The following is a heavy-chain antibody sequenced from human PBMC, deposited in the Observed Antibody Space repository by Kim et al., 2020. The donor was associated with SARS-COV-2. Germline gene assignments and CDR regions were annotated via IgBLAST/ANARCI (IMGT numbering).Heavy chain of an antibody. CDR1: GGTFSSYA. CDR2: IIPIFGTA. D-gene: IGHD4-17*01. V-gene: IGHV1-69*13. J-gene: IGHJ5*02. CDR3: ASIYGDYRTGWFDP. Sequence: SVKVSCKASGGTFSSYAISWVRQAPGQGLEWMGGIIPIFGTANYAQKFQGRVTITADESTSTAYMELSSLRSEDTAVYYCASIYGDYRTGWFDPWGQGTLVTVSS.